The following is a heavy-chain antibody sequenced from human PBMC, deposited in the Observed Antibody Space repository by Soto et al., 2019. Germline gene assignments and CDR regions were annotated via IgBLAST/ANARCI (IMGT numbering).Heavy chain of an antibody. D-gene: IGHD1-26*01. V-gene: IGHV3-9*01. Sequence: GGSLRLSCKASGFTFDNFAMHWVRQSPERGLEWVSAISWNGGRTGYADSVKGRFSVSRDNSKSSLFLEMNSLSSEDTALYFCAKASYSPGIEGATDFDYWGQGSWVTVSS. CDR3: AKASYSPGIEGATDFDY. CDR1: GFTFDNFA. CDR2: ISWNGGRT. J-gene: IGHJ4*02.